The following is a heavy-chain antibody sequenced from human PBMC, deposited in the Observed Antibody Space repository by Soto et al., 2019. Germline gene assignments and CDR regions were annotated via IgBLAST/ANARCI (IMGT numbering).Heavy chain of an antibody. CDR1: GFTFSSYA. CDR3: GRGGYYYIGGENAFDI. CDR2: ISYDGSNK. J-gene: IGHJ3*02. D-gene: IGHD3-22*01. V-gene: IGHV3-30-3*01. Sequence: GGSLRLSCAASGFTFSSYAMHWVRQAPGKGLEWVAVISYDGSNKYYADSVKGRFTISRDNSKNTLYLQMNSLRAEDTAVYYCGRGGYYYIGGENAFDIWGQGTMVTVSS.